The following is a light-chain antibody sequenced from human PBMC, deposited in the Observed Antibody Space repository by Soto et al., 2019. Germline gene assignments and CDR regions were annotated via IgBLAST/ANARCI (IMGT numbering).Light chain of an antibody. CDR1: QTVLYSSNNKNH. CDR3: QQCDQLPLT. Sequence: DFVMTQSQDSLAVSLCETATINCKPSQTVLYSSNNKNHLAWYQQKPGKAPKLLIYDAYKLETGVPSRFSGSGSATDFTLTISSLQAEDIARYYCQQCDQLPLTVGGGTKVDIK. V-gene: IGKV4-1*01. CDR2: DAY. J-gene: IGKJ4*01.